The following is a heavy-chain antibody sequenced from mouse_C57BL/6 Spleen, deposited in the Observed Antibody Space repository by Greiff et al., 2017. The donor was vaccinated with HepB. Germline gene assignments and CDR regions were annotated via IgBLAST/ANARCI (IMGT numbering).Heavy chain of an antibody. CDR1: GYTFTDYY. J-gene: IGHJ2*01. CDR3: ATYYSNYWGIDY. CDR2: INPNNGGT. V-gene: IGHV1-26*01. Sequence: EVQLQQSGPELVKPGASVKISCKASGYTFTDYYMNWVKQSHGKSLEWIGDINPNNGGTSYNQKFKGKATLTVDKSSSTAYMELRSLTSEDSAVYYCATYYSNYWGIDYWGQGTTLTVSS. D-gene: IGHD2-5*01.